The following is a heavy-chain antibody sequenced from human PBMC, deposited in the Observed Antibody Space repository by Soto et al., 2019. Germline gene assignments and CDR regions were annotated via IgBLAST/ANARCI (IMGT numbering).Heavy chain of an antibody. CDR2: INLYNGHT. CDR3: ARAVDTDMVPYYFDY. J-gene: IGHJ4*02. V-gene: IGHV1-18*01. D-gene: IGHD5-18*01. Sequence: QVHLVQSGAEVKKPGASVQVSCKTSGYTFTTFAITWVRQAPGQGLEWMGWINLYNGHTDYAQNFQGRVTMTTDTSTSTAYMELRSLNSDDTAVYYCARAVDTDMVPYYFDYWGQGALVTVSS. CDR1: GYTFTTFA.